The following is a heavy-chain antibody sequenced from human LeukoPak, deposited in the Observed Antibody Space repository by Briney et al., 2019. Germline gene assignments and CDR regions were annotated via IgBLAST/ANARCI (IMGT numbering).Heavy chain of an antibody. CDR2: INHSGST. Sequence: SETLSLTCAVYGGSFSGYYWSWIRQPPGKGLEWIGEINHSGSTNYNPSLKSRVTISVDTSKNQFSLKLSSVTAADTAVYYCAREGLWFGELFDYWGQGTLVTVSS. J-gene: IGHJ4*02. CDR1: GGSFSGYY. V-gene: IGHV4-34*01. CDR3: AREGLWFGELFDY. D-gene: IGHD3-10*01.